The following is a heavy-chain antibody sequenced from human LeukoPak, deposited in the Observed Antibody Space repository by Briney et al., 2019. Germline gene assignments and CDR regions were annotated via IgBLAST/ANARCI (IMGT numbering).Heavy chain of an antibody. V-gene: IGHV4-59*01. J-gene: IGHJ4*02. D-gene: IGHD3-16*01. Sequence: SETLSLTCTVSGGSTSSYYWTWIRQPPGKGLEWIGYIYYSGTTNYNPSLKSRVTISVDTSKNQFSPKVSSVTAADTAVYYCARTWGAWKYDYWGQGTLVTVSS. CDR3: ARTWGAWKYDY. CDR1: GGSTSSYY. CDR2: IYYSGTT.